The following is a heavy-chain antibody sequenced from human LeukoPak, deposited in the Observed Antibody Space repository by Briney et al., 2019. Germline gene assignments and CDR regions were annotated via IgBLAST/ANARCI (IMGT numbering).Heavy chain of an antibody. V-gene: IGHV4-59*01. J-gene: IGHJ3*02. D-gene: IGHD6-13*01. Sequence: SETLSLTCTVSGGSISSYYWSWIRQPPGKGLEWIGYIYYSGSTNYNPSLKSRVTISVDTSKNQFSLKLSSVTTADTAVYYCARAAGGAFDIWGQGTMVTVSS. CDR1: GGSISSYY. CDR2: IYYSGST. CDR3: ARAAGGAFDI.